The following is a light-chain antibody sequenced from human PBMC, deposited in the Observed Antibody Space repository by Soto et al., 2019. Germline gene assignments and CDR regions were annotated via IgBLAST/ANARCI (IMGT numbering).Light chain of an antibody. J-gene: IGKJ1*01. CDR2: KAS. Sequence: DIQMTQSPSTLSASVGDRVTITCRASQSIVIWLAWYQQKPGKAPKLLIYKASTLKSGVPSRFSGSGSGTEFTLTISSLQPDDFATYYCQHYNSYSEAFGQGTKV. CDR1: QSIVIW. CDR3: QHYNSYSEA. V-gene: IGKV1-5*03.